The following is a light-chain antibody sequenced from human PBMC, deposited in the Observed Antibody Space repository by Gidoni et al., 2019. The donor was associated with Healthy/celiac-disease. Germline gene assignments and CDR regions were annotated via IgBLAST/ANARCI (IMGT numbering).Light chain of an antibody. V-gene: IGKV1-39*01. CDR1: QSISSY. J-gene: IGKJ1*01. CDR2: AAS. CDR3: QQSYSTPST. Sequence: DIQMTQSPSSLSASVGDRVTITCRASQSISSYLNWYQQKPGKAPKFLIYAASSLQSGVPSRFSGSGSGTDFTLTISSLQPEDFATYYCQQSYSTPSTFGQGTKVEIK.